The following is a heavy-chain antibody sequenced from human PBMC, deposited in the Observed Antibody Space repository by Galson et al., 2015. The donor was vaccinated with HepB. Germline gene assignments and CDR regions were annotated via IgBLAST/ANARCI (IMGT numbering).Heavy chain of an antibody. CDR1: GFTFSSYA. CDR3: ARECLSSSIYYFDY. Sequence: SLRLSCAASGFTFSSYAMHWVRQAPGKGLEWVALISYDGSNKYYADSVKGRFTISRDNSKNTLYLQMNSLRAEDTAVYYYARECLSSSIYYFDYWGQGTLVTVSS. CDR2: ISYDGSNK. V-gene: IGHV3-30-3*01. D-gene: IGHD6-13*01. J-gene: IGHJ4*02.